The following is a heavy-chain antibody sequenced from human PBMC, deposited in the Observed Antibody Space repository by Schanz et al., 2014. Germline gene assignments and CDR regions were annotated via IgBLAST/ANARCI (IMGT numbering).Heavy chain of an antibody. CDR2: IRGSGGGT. V-gene: IGHV3-23*04. J-gene: IGHJ4*02. CDR1: GFTFSSYA. D-gene: IGHD2-15*01. Sequence: EVQLVESGGGLVQSGGSLRLSCAASGFTFSSYAMSWVRQPPGKGLEWVSSIRGSGGGTDYADSVKGRFTISRDNSKDTVYLQMNSLRAEDTAVYYCARDLAGGGNDVWGQGTLVTVSS. CDR3: ARDLAGGGNDV.